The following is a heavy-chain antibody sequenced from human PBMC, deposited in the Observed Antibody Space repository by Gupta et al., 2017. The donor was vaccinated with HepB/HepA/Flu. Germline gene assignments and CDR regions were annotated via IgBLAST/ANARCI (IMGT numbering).Heavy chain of an antibody. V-gene: IGHV3-23*01. J-gene: IGHJ6*02. CDR3: AKDLHWYGMDV. CDR2: INKSGGNQ. Sequence: EVRLLESGGELVQPGGSLRLSCAASGSTFRNYFMNWVRQAPGKGLEWVSDINKSGGNQHYADSVKGRFTISRDNSKNTLYLQMNSLRVDDTAVYYCAKDLHWYGMDVWGQGTVVTVSS. CDR1: GSTFRNYF. D-gene: IGHD1-1*01.